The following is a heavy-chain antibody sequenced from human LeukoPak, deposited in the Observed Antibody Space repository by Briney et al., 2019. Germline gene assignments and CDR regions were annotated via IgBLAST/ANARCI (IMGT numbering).Heavy chain of an antibody. V-gene: IGHV4-59*01. CDR1: GGSISSYY. D-gene: IGHD2-15*01. CDR2: IYYSGST. CDR3: ARVLVCSGGRCYSGFVGAFDI. J-gene: IGHJ3*02. Sequence: SETLSLTCTVSGGSISSYYWSWIRQPPGKGLEWIGCIYYSGSTNYNPSLKSRVTISVDTSKNQFSLKLSSVTAADTAVYYCARVLVCSGGRCYSGFVGAFDIWGQGTMVTVSS.